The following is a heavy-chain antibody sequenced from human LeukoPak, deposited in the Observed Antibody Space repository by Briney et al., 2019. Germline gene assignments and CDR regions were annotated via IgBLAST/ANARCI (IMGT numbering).Heavy chain of an antibody. CDR1: GFAFDDYA. V-gene: IGHV3-43*02. CDR2: ISGDGGST. Sequence: GGSLRLSCAASGFAFDDYAMHWVRQAPGKGLEWVSLISGDGGSTYYADSVKGRFTTSRDNSKNSLYLQMNSLRTEDTALYYCAKAVGLLWFGELEYWGQGTLVTVSS. J-gene: IGHJ4*02. D-gene: IGHD3-10*01. CDR3: AKAVGLLWFGELEY.